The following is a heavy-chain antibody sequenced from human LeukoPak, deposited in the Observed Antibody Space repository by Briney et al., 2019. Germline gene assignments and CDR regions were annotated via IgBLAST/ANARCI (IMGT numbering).Heavy chain of an antibody. Sequence: SETLSLTCAVYGGSFSGYYWSWIRQPPGKGLEWIGEINHSGSTNYNPSLKSRVTISVDTSKNQFSLKLSSVTAADTAVYYCARGLVVESGETRAHFDYWGQGTLVTVSS. CDR1: GGSFSGYY. D-gene: IGHD4-17*01. V-gene: IGHV4-34*01. CDR3: ARGLVVESGETRAHFDY. J-gene: IGHJ4*02. CDR2: INHSGST.